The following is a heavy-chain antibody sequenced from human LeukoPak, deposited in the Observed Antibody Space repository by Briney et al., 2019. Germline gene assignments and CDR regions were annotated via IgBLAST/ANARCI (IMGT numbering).Heavy chain of an antibody. CDR1: GGSISSYY. D-gene: IGHD3-10*01. J-gene: IGHJ6*03. V-gene: IGHV4-59*01. CDR2: IYYSGST. Sequence: SETLSLTCTVSGGSISSYYWSWIRQPPGKGLEWIGYIYYSGSTNYNPSLKSRVSISVDTSKNQFSLKLTSVTAADTAVYYCARVDYYGSESYYNYYYYMDVWGKGTTVTISS. CDR3: ARVDYYGSESYYNYYYYMDV.